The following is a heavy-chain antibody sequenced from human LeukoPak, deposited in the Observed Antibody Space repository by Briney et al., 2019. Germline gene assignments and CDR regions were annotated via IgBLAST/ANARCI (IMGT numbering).Heavy chain of an antibody. J-gene: IGHJ4*02. D-gene: IGHD3-10*01. Sequence: SETLSHTCTVSGGSINSYYWSWIRQPPGKGLEWIGYIVYSGSTDYNPSLKTRLTISVDTPNNQFSLKLRSVTAAHTAVYHCARHPYGWGSFSLFDYWGRSTLVPVSS. CDR1: GGSINSYY. CDR2: IVYSGST. CDR3: ARHPYGWGSFSLFDY. V-gene: IGHV4-59*08.